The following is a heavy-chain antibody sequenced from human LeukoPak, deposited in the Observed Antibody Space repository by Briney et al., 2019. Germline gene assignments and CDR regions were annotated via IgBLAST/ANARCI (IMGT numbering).Heavy chain of an antibody. V-gene: IGHV2-5*01. CDR1: GFSLTTSGVG. J-gene: IGHJ3*02. D-gene: IGHD3-22*01. CDR3: AHSDRLPHSTGYYYDSFNM. Sequence: SGPTLLKPTQTLTLTCTFSGFSLTTSGVGLGWIRQPPGKSLESLAPIYWNDEKRYNPSLKIRLTISMSPFNKPVVPTMTHLDPADTGTYYCAHSDRLPHSTGYYYDSFNMWGQRTMVTVAS. CDR2: IYWNDEK.